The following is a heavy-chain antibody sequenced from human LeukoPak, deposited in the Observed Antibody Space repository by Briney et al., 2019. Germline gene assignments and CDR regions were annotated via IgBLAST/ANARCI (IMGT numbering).Heavy chain of an antibody. D-gene: IGHD1-26*01. CDR2: TSWNSGSI. CDR1: GFTFSTYA. J-gene: IGHJ6*02. CDR3: ARDLKAVGATSYYYYYGMDV. Sequence: PGGSLRLSCAASGFTFSTYAMSWVRQAPGKGLEWVSGTSWNSGSIGHADSVKGRFTISRDNAKNSLYLQMNSLRAEDTAVYYCARDLKAVGATSYYYYYGMDVWGQGTTVTVSS. V-gene: IGHV3-9*01.